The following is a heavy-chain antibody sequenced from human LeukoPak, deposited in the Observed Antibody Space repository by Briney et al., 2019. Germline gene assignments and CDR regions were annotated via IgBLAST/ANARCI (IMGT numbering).Heavy chain of an antibody. J-gene: IGHJ4*02. CDR1: GGSISSGGYY. Sequence: SETLSLTCTVSGGSISSGGYYWSWIRQHPGKGLEWIGYIYYSGSTYYNPSLKSRVTISVDTSKNQFSLKLSSVTAADTAVYYCARGRGHIVVVPAAMWGPFYYFDYWGQGTLVTVSS. D-gene: IGHD2-2*01. V-gene: IGHV4-31*03. CDR2: IYYSGST. CDR3: ARGRGHIVVVPAAMWGPFYYFDY.